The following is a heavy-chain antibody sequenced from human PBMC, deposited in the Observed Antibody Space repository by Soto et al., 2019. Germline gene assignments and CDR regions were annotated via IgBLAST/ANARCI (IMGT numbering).Heavy chain of an antibody. Sequence: ETLCLSCTVYGGSFSGYYWSGIRQPPGKGLEWIGEINHSGSTNYNPSLKSRVTISVDTSKNQFSLKLSSVTAADTAVYYCARDAIVGAIYENSGGMDVWGQGTTVTVSS. CDR2: INHSGST. J-gene: IGHJ6*02. CDR1: GGSFSGYY. V-gene: IGHV4-34*01. D-gene: IGHD1-26*01. CDR3: ARDAIVGAIYENSGGMDV.